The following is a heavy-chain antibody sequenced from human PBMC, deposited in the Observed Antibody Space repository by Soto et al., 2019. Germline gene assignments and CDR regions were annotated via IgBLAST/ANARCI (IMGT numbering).Heavy chain of an antibody. CDR1: GFTFSSYG. CDR3: VRDGRAYSLEY. D-gene: IGHD2-15*01. J-gene: IGHJ4*02. CDR2: IWYDGSNK. Sequence: SLRLSCTASGFTFSSYGMHWVRQAPGKGLEWVAVIWYDGSNKYYADSVKGRFTISRDNSKNTVYLEMNSLRAEDTAVYYCVRDGRAYSLEYWGQGALVTVSS. V-gene: IGHV3-33*01.